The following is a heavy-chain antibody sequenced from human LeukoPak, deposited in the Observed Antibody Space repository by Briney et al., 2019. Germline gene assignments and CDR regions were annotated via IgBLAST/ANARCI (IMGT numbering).Heavy chain of an antibody. Sequence: PGGSLRLSCAASGFTFSSYSMNWVRQAPGKGLEWVSSISSSSSYKYYADSLKGRFTISRDNAKNSLYLQMNSLRAEDTAVYYCAIGVIAAAGTGDYWGQGTLVTVSS. V-gene: IGHV3-21*01. D-gene: IGHD6-13*01. CDR3: AIGVIAAAGTGDY. CDR2: ISSSSSYK. J-gene: IGHJ4*02. CDR1: GFTFSSYS.